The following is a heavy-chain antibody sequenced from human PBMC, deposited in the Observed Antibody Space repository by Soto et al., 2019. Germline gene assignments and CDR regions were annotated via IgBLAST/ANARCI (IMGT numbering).Heavy chain of an antibody. CDR2: IRSRANNFAT. CDR3: ARGQGAAIGDYYYHGMDV. D-gene: IGHD2-2*02. Sequence: PGGSLRLSCAASGFIFSGSAIQWVRQASGKGLEWVGRIRSRANNFATSSAASVKGRFTFSRDDSKNTAYLQMNTLKPEDTAVYYCARGQGAAIGDYYYHGMDVWGQGTTVTVSS. J-gene: IGHJ6*02. V-gene: IGHV3-73*01. CDR1: GFIFSGSA.